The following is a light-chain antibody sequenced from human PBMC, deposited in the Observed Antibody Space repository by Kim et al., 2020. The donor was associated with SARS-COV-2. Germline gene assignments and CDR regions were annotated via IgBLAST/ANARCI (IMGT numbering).Light chain of an antibody. CDR1: NIGSKS. CDR2: YDS. Sequence: SYEMTQPPSVSVAPGKTARLTCGGNNIGSKSVHWYQQKPGQAPVLVIYYDSDRPSGIPERFSGSNSGNTATLPISRVEAGDEADYYCQVWDSSSDHAVFG. V-gene: IGLV3-21*04. CDR3: QVWDSSSDHAV. J-gene: IGLJ7*01.